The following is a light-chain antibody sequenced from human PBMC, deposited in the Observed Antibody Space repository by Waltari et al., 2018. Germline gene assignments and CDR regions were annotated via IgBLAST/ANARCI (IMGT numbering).Light chain of an antibody. CDR3: HQYDTAHHT. CDR1: QGVRRNW. CDR2: GAS. Sequence: EIVLTQSPGTLSLSLGAGPTLSCRASQGVRRNWLAWYHQRPGQAPRLLIYGASTRATGITDKFIGSGSGTDFILTIRRLEPEDFGVYYCHQYDTAHHTFGGGTKVEIK. V-gene: IGKV3-20*01. J-gene: IGKJ4*01.